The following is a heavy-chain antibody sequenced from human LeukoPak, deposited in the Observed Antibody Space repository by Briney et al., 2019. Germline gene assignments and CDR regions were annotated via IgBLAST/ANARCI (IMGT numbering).Heavy chain of an antibody. CDR1: GGSISSHY. V-gene: IGHV4-59*08. J-gene: IGHJ5*02. Sequence: PSETLSLTCTVSGGSISSHYWSWIRQPPGKGLERIGYFSDSGSTIYNPSLKSRVTILGDTSKNQFSLKLSSVTAADTAVYYCARHATGSYSVPWLDPWGQGALVTVSS. CDR3: ARHATGSYSVPWLDP. CDR2: FSDSGST. D-gene: IGHD3-10*01.